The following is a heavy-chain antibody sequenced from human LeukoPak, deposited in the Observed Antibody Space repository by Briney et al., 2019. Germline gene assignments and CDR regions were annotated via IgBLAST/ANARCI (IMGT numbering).Heavy chain of an antibody. CDR3: ATDQYYCDSSGYPRALYAFDI. J-gene: IGHJ3*02. D-gene: IGHD3-22*01. Sequence: ASVKVSCKVSGYTLTELSMHWVRQAPGKGLEWMGGFDPEDGETIYAQKFQGRVTMTEDTSTDTAYMELSSLRSEDTAVYYCATDQYYCDSSGYPRALYAFDIWGQGTMVTVSS. CDR1: GYTLTELS. CDR2: FDPEDGET. V-gene: IGHV1-24*01.